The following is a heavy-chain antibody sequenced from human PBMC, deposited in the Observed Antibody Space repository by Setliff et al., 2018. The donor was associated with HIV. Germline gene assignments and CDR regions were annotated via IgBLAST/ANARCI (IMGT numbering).Heavy chain of an antibody. Sequence: ASVKVSCKTSRGTFSSFALSWVRQAPGQGLEWMGGINPTFGTSNYAQKFQGRVTITADESMTTAYMELSGLKYEDTAVYYCARDGLLVAGIRFDYWGQGTLVTVSS. CDR3: ARDGLLVAGIRFDY. D-gene: IGHD6-19*01. CDR1: RGTFSSFA. CDR2: INPTFGTS. J-gene: IGHJ4*02. V-gene: IGHV1-69*13.